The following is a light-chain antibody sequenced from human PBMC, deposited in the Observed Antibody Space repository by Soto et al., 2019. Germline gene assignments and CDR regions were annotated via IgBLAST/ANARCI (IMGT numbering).Light chain of an antibody. CDR1: SSDVGAYNF. CDR2: EVS. V-gene: IGLV2-11*01. Sequence: QSALTQPRSVSGSPGQSVTISCTGTSSDVGAYNFVSWYQQHPGKAPKVMIYEVSKRPSGVPDRFSGSKSGNTASLTISGLQAEDEADYYCCSYAGSVTGVLFGGGTKLTVL. CDR3: CSYAGSVTGVL. J-gene: IGLJ2*01.